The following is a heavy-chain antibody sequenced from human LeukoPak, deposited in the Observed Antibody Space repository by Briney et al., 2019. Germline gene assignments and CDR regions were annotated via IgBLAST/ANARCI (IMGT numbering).Heavy chain of an antibody. CDR1: GFTFSSYA. CDR3: AKESQRELRYFDWIPDY. J-gene: IGHJ4*02. V-gene: IGHV3-23*01. CDR2: ISGSGYST. Sequence: PTGGSLRLSCAASGFTFSSYAMSWVRQAPGKGLEWVSAISGSGYSTYYADSVKGRFTISRDNSKNTLYLQMNSLRVEDTAVYYCAKESQRELRYFDWIPDYWGQGTLVTVSS. D-gene: IGHD3-9*01.